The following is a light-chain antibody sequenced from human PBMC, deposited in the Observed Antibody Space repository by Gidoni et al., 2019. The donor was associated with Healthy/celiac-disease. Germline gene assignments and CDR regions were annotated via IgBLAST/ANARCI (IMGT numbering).Light chain of an antibody. CDR1: NIGRKS. Sequence: SYVLTQPPSVSVAPGKTARITCGGNNIGRKSVHWYQKKPGQAPVLVIYYDSDRPSGIPERFSGSNSGNTATLTISRVEARDEADYYCQVWDSSSDHPVFGGGTKLTVL. J-gene: IGLJ3*02. CDR3: QVWDSSSDHPV. V-gene: IGLV3-21*04. CDR2: YDS.